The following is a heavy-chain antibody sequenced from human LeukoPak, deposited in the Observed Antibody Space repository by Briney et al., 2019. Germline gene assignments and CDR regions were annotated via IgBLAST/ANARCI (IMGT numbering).Heavy chain of an antibody. CDR3: AKRNYYDNSGINFDY. CDR2: ISGSGGST. D-gene: IGHD3-22*01. V-gene: IGHV3-23*01. Sequence: PGGSLRLSCAASGFTFSSYAMSWVRQAPGKGLEWVSAISGSGGSTYYADSVKGRFTISRDNSKNTLFLQMNSLRTEDTAVFYCAKRNYYDNSGINFDYWGQGTLVTVSS. CDR1: GFTFSSYA. J-gene: IGHJ4*02.